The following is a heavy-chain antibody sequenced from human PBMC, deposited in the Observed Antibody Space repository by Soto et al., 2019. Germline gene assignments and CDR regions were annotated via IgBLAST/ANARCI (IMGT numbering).Heavy chain of an antibody. CDR3: ARRVRYWFDP. CDR1: GYIFTSFG. CDR2: ISTYNGDT. J-gene: IGHJ5*02. D-gene: IGHD3-9*01. V-gene: IGHV1-18*01. Sequence: ASVKVSCKASGYIFTSFGISWVRQAPGEGLEWMGWISTYNGDTNYAQKFQDRVTMTTDTSTNTAYMELRSLRSDDTAVYYCARRVRYWFDPWGQGTLVTVSS.